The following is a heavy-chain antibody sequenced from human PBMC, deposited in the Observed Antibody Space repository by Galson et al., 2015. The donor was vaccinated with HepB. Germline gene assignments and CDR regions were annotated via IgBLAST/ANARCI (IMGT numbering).Heavy chain of an antibody. CDR1: GGSISSSSYY. Sequence: TLSLTCTVSGGSISSSSYYWGWIRQPPGKGLEWIGSIYYSGSTYYNPSLKSRVTISVDTSKNQFSLKLSSVTAADTAVYYCARDYDILTRYDAFDIWGQGTMVTVSS. V-gene: IGHV4-39*07. CDR3: ARDYDILTRYDAFDI. CDR2: IYYSGST. D-gene: IGHD3-9*01. J-gene: IGHJ3*02.